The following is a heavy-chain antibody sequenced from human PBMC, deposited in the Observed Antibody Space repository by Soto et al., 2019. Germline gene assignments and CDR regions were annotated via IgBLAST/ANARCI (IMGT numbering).Heavy chain of an antibody. Sequence: SETLSLTCAVSGGSISNTNWWSWVRQPPGKWLEWIGEIYHSGSTNYNPSLKSRVTMSVDKSKNQFSLKLTSVTAADTAVYYCARDQKPGYSSSSASHSFDSWGQGTAVTVSS. CDR3: ARDQKPGYSSSSASHSFDS. D-gene: IGHD6-6*01. V-gene: IGHV4-4*02. CDR1: GGSISNTNW. J-gene: IGHJ4*02. CDR2: IYHSGST.